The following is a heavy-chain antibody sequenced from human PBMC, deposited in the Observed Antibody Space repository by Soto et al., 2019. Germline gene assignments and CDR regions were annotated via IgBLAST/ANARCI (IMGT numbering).Heavy chain of an antibody. D-gene: IGHD4-17*01. CDR3: ARDYGDVGYDS. CDR1: GFTLSRNG. J-gene: IGHJ4*02. CDR2: LWNDGYTK. Sequence: QVQLVQSGGGVVQPGGSLRLSCAASGFTLSRNGMHWVRQAPGKGLEWVAILWNDGYTKYYADSVQGRFAISRDSSKNTLYLQMNSLRVDDTAVYYCARDYGDVGYDSWGQGTLVTVSS. V-gene: IGHV3-33*01.